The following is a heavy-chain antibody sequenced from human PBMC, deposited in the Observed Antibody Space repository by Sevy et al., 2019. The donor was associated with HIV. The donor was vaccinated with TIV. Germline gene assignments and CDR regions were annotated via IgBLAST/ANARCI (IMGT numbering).Heavy chain of an antibody. V-gene: IGHV3-30-3*01. D-gene: IGHD2-21*02. Sequence: GGSLRLSCAASGFTFTLYAIHWVRQAPGKGLEWVALISYSGTNKYYADSVKGRFTISRDVSKNTAYLQMNNLRTDDTAVYYGARVAVEYCTDDCYHRFDYWGQGTQVTVSS. CDR1: GFTFTLYA. J-gene: IGHJ4*02. CDR3: ARVAVEYCTDDCYHRFDY. CDR2: ISYSGTNK.